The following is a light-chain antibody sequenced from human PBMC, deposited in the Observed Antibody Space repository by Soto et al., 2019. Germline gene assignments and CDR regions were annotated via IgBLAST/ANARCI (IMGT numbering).Light chain of an antibody. CDR3: QQYGSSPWT. J-gene: IGKJ1*01. CDR2: GAS. Sequence: EIVLTQSPGTLPLSPGERATLSCRASQSVSSRYLGWYQQKPGQAPRLLIYGASSRATGIPDRFSGSGSGTDFTLPISRLEPEDFAVYYCQQYGSSPWTFGQGTKVEIK. V-gene: IGKV3-20*01. CDR1: QSVSSRY.